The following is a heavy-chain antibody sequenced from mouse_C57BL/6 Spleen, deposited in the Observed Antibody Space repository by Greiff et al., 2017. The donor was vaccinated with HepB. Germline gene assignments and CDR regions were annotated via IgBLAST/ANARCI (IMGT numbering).Heavy chain of an antibody. J-gene: IGHJ2*01. D-gene: IGHD1-1*01. V-gene: IGHV1-82*01. CDR3: ARSGDYYGSRYFDY. CDR1: GYAFSSSW. CDR2: IYPGDGDT. Sequence: QVQLKESGPELVKPGALVKISCKASGYAFSSSWMNRVKQRPGKGLEWIGRIYPGDGDTKYNGKCKGKATLTADKSSSTAYMQLSSLTSADSAVYFCARSGDYYGSRYFDYWGQGATLTVAS.